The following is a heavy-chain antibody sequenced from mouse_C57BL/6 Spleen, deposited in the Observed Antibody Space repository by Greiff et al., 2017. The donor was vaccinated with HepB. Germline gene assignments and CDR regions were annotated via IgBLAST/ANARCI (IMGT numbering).Heavy chain of an antibody. V-gene: IGHV5-17*01. CDR1: GFTFSDYG. CDR3: ARDYYSNLYWYFDV. J-gene: IGHJ1*03. D-gene: IGHD2-5*01. CDR2: ISSGSSTI. Sequence: DVKLVESGGGLVKPGGSLKLSCAASGFTFSDYGMHWVRQAPEKGLEWVAYISSGSSTIYYADTVKGRFTISRDNAKNTLFLQMTSLRSEDTAMYYCARDYYSNLYWYFDVWGTGTTVTVSS.